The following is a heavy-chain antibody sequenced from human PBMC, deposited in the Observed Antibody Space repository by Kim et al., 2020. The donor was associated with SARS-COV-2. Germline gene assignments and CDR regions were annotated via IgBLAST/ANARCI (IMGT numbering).Heavy chain of an antibody. Sequence: YYADSVKGRFTISRDNAKNSLYLQMNSLRAEDTAVYYCARADNWNYSFDYWGQGTLVTVSS. CDR3: ARADNWNYSFDY. J-gene: IGHJ4*02. D-gene: IGHD1-7*01. V-gene: IGHV3-21*01.